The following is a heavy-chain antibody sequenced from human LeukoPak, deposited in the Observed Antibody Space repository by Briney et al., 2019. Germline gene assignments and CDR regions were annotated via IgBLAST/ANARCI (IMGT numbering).Heavy chain of an antibody. CDR2: IGISGGRT. Sequence: PGESLRSSCAASGFTLSSYAMSWVRQAPGKGLEWVSDIGISGGRTYYAKSVKGRFTISRDDSKDTLYLHMDSLRAEDTAVYYCAKQTSATCYSHIDYWGQGTLVTVSS. V-gene: IGHV3-23*01. CDR3: AKQTSATCYSHIDY. J-gene: IGHJ4*02. CDR1: GFTLSSYA. D-gene: IGHD2-2*01.